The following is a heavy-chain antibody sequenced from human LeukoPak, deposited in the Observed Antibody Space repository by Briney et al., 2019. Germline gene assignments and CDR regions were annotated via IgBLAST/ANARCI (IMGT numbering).Heavy chain of an antibody. J-gene: IGHJ4*02. Sequence: PGGSLRLSCAASGFIFSNAWMNWVRQAPGKGLEWVGRIKSKTDGGTTDYAAPVKGRFIISRDDSKNRLYLQMNSLKTEDTALYYCTTVYLTGEGNDYWGQGTLVTVSS. D-gene: IGHD3-9*01. CDR3: TTVYLTGEGNDY. V-gene: IGHV3-15*07. CDR1: GFIFSNAW. CDR2: IKSKTDGGTT.